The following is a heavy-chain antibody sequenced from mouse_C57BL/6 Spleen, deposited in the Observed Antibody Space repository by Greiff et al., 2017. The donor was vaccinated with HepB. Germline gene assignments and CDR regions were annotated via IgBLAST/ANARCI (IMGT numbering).Heavy chain of an antibody. CDR1: GYTFTDYE. V-gene: IGHV1-15*01. CDR2: IDPETGGT. J-gene: IGHJ4*01. D-gene: IGHD1-1*01. Sequence: VQLQQSGAELVRPGASVTLSCKASGYTFTDYEMHWVKQTPVHGLEWIGAIDPETGGTAYNQKFKGKAILTADKSSSTAYMELRSLTSEDSAVYYCTRKVLITTVVEGYAMGYWGQGTSVTVSS. CDR3: TRKVLITTVVEGYAMGY.